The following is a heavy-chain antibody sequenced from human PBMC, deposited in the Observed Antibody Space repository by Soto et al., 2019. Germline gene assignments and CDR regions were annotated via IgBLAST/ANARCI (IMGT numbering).Heavy chain of an antibody. Sequence: GGSLRLSCAASGFTFSSYSMNWVRQAPGKGLEWVSSISSSSSYIYYADSVKGRFTISRDNAKNSLYLQMNSLRAEDTAVYYCARDQEYSSSPHYYYYMDVWGKGTTVTVSS. CDR3: ARDQEYSSSPHYYYYMDV. D-gene: IGHD6-6*01. CDR1: GFTFSSYS. V-gene: IGHV3-21*01. CDR2: ISSSSSYI. J-gene: IGHJ6*03.